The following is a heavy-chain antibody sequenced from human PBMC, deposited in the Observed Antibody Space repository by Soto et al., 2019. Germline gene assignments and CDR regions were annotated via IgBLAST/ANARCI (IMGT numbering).Heavy chain of an antibody. J-gene: IGHJ5*02. V-gene: IGHV4-38-2*02. Sequence: NPSETLSLTCGVSSYSISSDCYWGWIRQPPGKGLEWIGNIYHSGTTYYNPSLKSRVTISVDTSRNQFSLKLRSVTAADTAVYYCARDYVRVDARLDPWGQGTLVTVYS. CDR1: SYSISSDCY. CDR3: ARDYVRVDARLDP. D-gene: IGHD3-16*01. CDR2: IYHSGTT.